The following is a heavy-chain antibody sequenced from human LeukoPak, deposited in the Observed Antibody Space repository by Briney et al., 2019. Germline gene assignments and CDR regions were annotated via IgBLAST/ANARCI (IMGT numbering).Heavy chain of an antibody. V-gene: IGHV4-4*07. CDR1: GGSISSYY. CDR3: ANQMTTVVTSDWFDP. Sequence: SETLSLTCTVSGGSISSYYWSWIRQPAGQGLEWIGRIYTSGSTNYNPSLKSRVTMSLDTSKNQFSLKLSSVTAADTAVYYCANQMTTVVTSDWFDPWGQGTLVTVSS. J-gene: IGHJ5*02. D-gene: IGHD4-23*01. CDR2: IYTSGST.